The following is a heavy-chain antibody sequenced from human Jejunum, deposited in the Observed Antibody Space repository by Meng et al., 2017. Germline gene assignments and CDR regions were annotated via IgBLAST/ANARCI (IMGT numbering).Heavy chain of an antibody. V-gene: IGHV4-31*03. CDR1: GGSLRTGAYY. J-gene: IGHJ5*02. Sequence: QVQLQKSGPGLVKPSQTLSLTCTVSGGSLRTGAYYWSWIRQHPGKGLEWIGYIYYTGSTFYNPSLKSRVSISLETSKNQFSLKVTSVTAADTAFYYCARLGITETIGGFDPWGQGILVTVSS. CDR3: ARLGITETIGGFDP. CDR2: IYYTGST. D-gene: IGHD1-7*01.